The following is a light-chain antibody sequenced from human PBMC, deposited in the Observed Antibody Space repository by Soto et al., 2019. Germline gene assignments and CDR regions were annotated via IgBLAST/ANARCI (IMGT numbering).Light chain of an antibody. Sequence: DIVMTQSPDSLAMSLGERATINCKSSQSVLYTLNKRNYLSWYQQKPGQPPKLLIYWAYTRDSGVPDRFSGSGYGTEFTLTISSLQAEDAAVYYCQKYYNTPTITFVQGTRLEIK. CDR1: QSVLYTLNKRNY. J-gene: IGKJ5*01. CDR2: WAY. CDR3: QKYYNTPTIT. V-gene: IGKV4-1*01.